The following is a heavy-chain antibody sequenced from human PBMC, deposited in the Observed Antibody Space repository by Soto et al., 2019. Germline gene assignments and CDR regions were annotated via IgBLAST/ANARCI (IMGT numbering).Heavy chain of an antibody. D-gene: IGHD3-16*01. CDR2: IDDSGST. J-gene: IGHJ4*02. Sequence: PSETLSLTCTISGDSISSYYWSWIRQSPGKGLEWIGYIDDSGSTNYNPSLKSRVNISIDTSKNQFSLKLSSVTAADTAVYYCARLFYFFCLGTSPRYHFVYSCPTIQVT. CDR1: GDSISSYY. V-gene: IGHV4-59*08. CDR3: ARLFYFFCLGTSPRYHFVY.